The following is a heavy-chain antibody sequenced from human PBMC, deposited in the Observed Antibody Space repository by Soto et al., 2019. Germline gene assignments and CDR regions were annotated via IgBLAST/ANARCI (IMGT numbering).Heavy chain of an antibody. CDR2: INSDGSTT. CDR3: ARDAYYDMGL. J-gene: IGHJ6*02. V-gene: IGHV3-74*01. Sequence: EVQLVESGGGLVQPGGSLRLSCVGSGFTFSTYWMHWVRQAPGKGLVWVSRINSDGSTTNYADSVKGRFTISRDNAKNTLYLQMNSLRAEDTAVYYCARDAYYDMGLWGRGTTVTVSS. CDR1: GFTFSTYW.